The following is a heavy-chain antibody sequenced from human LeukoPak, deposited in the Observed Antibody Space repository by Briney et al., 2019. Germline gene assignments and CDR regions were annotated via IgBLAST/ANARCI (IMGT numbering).Heavy chain of an antibody. CDR1: GFTFSDYY. J-gene: IGHJ1*01. D-gene: IGHD3-3*01. Sequence: PAGGSLRLSCAASGFTFSDYYMSWIRQAPGKGLEWVSRIHYDGTAAIYADSVKGRFTISRDNAKNTFYLQMNSLRDEDTAVYYCSALPGWSGPWGPGTLVTVSS. CDR3: SALPGWSGP. V-gene: IGHV3-74*01. CDR2: IHYDGTAA.